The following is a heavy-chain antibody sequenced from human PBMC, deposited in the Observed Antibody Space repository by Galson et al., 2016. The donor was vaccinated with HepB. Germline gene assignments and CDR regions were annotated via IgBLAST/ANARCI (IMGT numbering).Heavy chain of an antibody. CDR1: GFNFGDFA. J-gene: IGHJ6*02. Sequence: SLRLSCAASGFNFGDFAIHWVRQAPGKGLEWVSAISWNSDTTRYADSVKGRFTIFRDNAKNSLYLQMNSLRPEDTALYYCAKNRGPREGSSYGLDVWGQGTTVIVSS. V-gene: IGHV3-9*01. CDR2: ISWNSDTT. CDR3: AKNRGPREGSSYGLDV. D-gene: IGHD1-26*01.